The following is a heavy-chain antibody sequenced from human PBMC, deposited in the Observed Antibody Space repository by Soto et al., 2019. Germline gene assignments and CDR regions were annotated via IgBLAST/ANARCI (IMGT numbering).Heavy chain of an antibody. Sequence: PGGSLRLSCAASGFTFSSSAISWVRQAPGKGLEWVSAVSANGQGIYYADSVRGRFTISRDNSKNTVFLHMDSLSAEDTAVYYCAKDRHYPRDYFHYWGQGTLGTVSS. CDR2: VSANGQGI. J-gene: IGHJ4*02. V-gene: IGHV3-23*01. D-gene: IGHD3-10*01. CDR3: AKDRHYPRDYFHY. CDR1: GFTFSSSA.